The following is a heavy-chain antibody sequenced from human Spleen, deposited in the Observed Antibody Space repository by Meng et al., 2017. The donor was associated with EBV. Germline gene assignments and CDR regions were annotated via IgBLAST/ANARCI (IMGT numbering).Heavy chain of an antibody. V-gene: IGHV4-30-2*01. Sequence: QLQLQESGSGLVKPSQTLSLTCTVSGDSISSGAYSWSWVRQPPGKGLEWIGYIFHTGSTYYNASLKSRVTISVDRSKHQFSLKLTSVTPADTAMYYCARDSHGYYFFDFWGPGTLVTVSS. CDR2: IFHTGST. CDR1: GDSISSGAYS. D-gene: IGHD3-22*01. J-gene: IGHJ4*02. CDR3: ARDSHGYYFFDF.